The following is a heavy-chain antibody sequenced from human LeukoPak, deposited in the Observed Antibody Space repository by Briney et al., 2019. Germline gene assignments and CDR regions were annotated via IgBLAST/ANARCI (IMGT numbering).Heavy chain of an antibody. Sequence: ASVKVSCKASGYTFTSYAMNWVRQAPGQGLEWMGWINANTGNPTYAQGFTGRFVFSLDTSVSTAYLQISSLKAEDTAVYYCARDRVLLWFGESYYFDYWGQGTLVTVSS. J-gene: IGHJ4*02. CDR2: INANTGNP. D-gene: IGHD3-10*01. CDR1: GYTFTSYA. CDR3: ARDRVLLWFGESYYFDY. V-gene: IGHV7-4-1*02.